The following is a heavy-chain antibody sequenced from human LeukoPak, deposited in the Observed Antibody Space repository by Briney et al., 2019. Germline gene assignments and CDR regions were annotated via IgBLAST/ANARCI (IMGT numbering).Heavy chain of an antibody. Sequence: ASVKVSCKASGYTFTGYYMHWVRQAPGQGLEWMGWVNPNNGGTDYAQKFQGRVTMTRDTSISTAYMELNILKSDDTAVYYCVRDGYSGGAFDIWGQGTMVTVSS. D-gene: IGHD5-12*01. V-gene: IGHV1-2*02. J-gene: IGHJ3*02. CDR3: VRDGYSGGAFDI. CDR1: GYTFTGYY. CDR2: VNPNNGGT.